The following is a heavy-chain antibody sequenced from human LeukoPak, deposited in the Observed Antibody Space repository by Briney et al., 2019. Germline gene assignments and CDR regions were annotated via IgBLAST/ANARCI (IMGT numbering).Heavy chain of an antibody. J-gene: IGHJ4*02. CDR3: ATRLPYYYDSSGYRYNYFDY. CDR1: GYTLTELS. V-gene: IGHV1-24*01. D-gene: IGHD3-22*01. Sequence: GASVKVSCKVSGYTLTELSMHWVRQAPGKGLEWVGGFDLEDGETIYAQKFQGRVTMTEDTSTDTAYMELSSLRSEDTAVYYCATRLPYYYDSSGYRYNYFDYWGQGTLVTVSS. CDR2: FDLEDGET.